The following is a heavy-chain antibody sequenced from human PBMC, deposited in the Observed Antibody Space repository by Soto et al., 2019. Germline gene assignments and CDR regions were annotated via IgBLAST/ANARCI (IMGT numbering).Heavy chain of an antibody. Sequence: GVSLKISWKGSGYSSTSYWIGWVRQMPGKGLEWMGIIYPDDSDTRYSPSFQGQVTISADKSISTAYLQWSSLKASDTAMYYCARILVFPSTSGMDVWGQGTTLTVSS. CDR3: ARILVFPSTSGMDV. J-gene: IGHJ6*02. CDR2: IYPDDSDT. CDR1: GYSSTSYW. V-gene: IGHV5-51*01. D-gene: IGHD1-20*01.